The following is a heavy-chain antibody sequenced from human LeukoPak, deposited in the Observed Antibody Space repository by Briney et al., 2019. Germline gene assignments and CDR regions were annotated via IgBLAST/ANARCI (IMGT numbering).Heavy chain of an antibody. D-gene: IGHD3-10*01. CDR2: ISYDGNAK. Sequence: PGRSLRLSCAASGFTFSSCGMHWVRQAPGMGLEWVAMISYDGNAKYYADSVRGRFTISRDSAENTVYLQMKSLKGEDTAFYYCARPLLYYYGSETYFWFDLWGQGTLVTVSS. CDR1: GFTFSSCG. J-gene: IGHJ5*02. CDR3: ARPLLYYYGSETYFWFDL. V-gene: IGHV3-30*03.